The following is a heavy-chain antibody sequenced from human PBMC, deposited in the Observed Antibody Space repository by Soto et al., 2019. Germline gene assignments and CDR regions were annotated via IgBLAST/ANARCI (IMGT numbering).Heavy chain of an antibody. CDR1: GFRFSTST. J-gene: IGHJ6*02. Sequence: PGESLSLACAVYGFRFSTSTMNWVRQAQGKGLEWVSYISSGSTTIYYADSVKGRFTTSRDNGKNSLYLQMNSLRDEDTAVYYCARGRRNEASDYDGMDVWGQGTTVTVSS. CDR3: ARGRRNEASDYDGMDV. D-gene: IGHD1-1*01. CDR2: ISSGSTTI. V-gene: IGHV3-48*02.